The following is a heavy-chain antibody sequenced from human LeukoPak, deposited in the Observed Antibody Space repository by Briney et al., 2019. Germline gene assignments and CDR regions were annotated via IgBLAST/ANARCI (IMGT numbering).Heavy chain of an antibody. J-gene: IGHJ4*02. D-gene: IGHD2-2*01. Sequence: GGSLRLSCAASGFTFSSYAMSWVRQAPGKGLEWVSAISGSGGSTYYADSVKGRFPISGDNSKNTLYLQMNSLRAEDTAVYYCAKPDLYCSSTSCFFDYWGQGTLVTVSS. CDR3: AKPDLYCSSTSCFFDY. CDR1: GFTFSSYA. V-gene: IGHV3-23*01. CDR2: ISGSGGST.